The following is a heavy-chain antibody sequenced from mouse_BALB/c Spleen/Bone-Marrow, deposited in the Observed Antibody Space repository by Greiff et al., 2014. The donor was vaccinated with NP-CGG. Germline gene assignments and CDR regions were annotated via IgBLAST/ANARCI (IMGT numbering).Heavy chain of an antibody. J-gene: IGHJ1*01. CDR1: GYSFTSYW. D-gene: IGHD2-3*01. V-gene: IGHV1-5*01. CDR2: IYPGNSDT. CDR3: TRGLLRRGGYFDV. Sequence: VQLQQSGTVLARPGASVKMSCKASGYSFTSYWMHWVKQRPGQGLEWIGAIYPGNSDTSYNQKFKGKAKLTAVTSASTAYVELSSLTNEDSAVYYCTRGLLRRGGYFDVWGAGTTVTVSS.